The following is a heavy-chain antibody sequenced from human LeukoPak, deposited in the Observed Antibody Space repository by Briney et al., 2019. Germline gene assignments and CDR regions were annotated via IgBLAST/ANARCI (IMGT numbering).Heavy chain of an antibody. J-gene: IGHJ3*02. CDR1: GLTYSTYA. V-gene: IGHV3-23*01. CDR3: AKRAINSAVVVGARQGGFDI. Sequence: GGSLTLSCAATGLTYSTYALTCVRQAPGKGLEWVSAISSSGGTTYYADSVKGRFTTSRDNSKNTLYVQMNSLRAEDTAVYYCAKRAINSAVVVGARQGGFDIWGQGTMVTVSS. CDR2: ISSSGGTT. D-gene: IGHD1-26*01.